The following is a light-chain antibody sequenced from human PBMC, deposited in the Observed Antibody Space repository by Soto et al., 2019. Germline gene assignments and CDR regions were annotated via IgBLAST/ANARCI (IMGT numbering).Light chain of an antibody. CDR2: DAS. Sequence: DIQMTQSPSTLSASVGDRVTITCRASQSISSWLAWYQQKPGKAPKLLIYDASSLESGVPSRFSGSESGTEFTLTISSLQPDDFATYYCQQYNSYWTFGQGTKVDNK. CDR1: QSISSW. V-gene: IGKV1-5*01. J-gene: IGKJ1*01. CDR3: QQYNSYWT.